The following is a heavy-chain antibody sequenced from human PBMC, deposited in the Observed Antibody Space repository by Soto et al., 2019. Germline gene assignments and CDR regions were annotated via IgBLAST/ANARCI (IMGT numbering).Heavy chain of an antibody. CDR3: AREGSYYSFDY. Sequence: EVQLVESGGGLVKPGGSLRVSCAASGFTLSSYSMNWVRQAPGKGLEWVSSISSSSSYIYYADSVKGRFTISRDNAKNSLYLQMNSMRAEDTAVYYCAREGSYYSFDYWGQGTLVTVSS. J-gene: IGHJ4*02. V-gene: IGHV3-21*01. CDR1: GFTLSSYS. D-gene: IGHD1-26*01. CDR2: ISSSSSYI.